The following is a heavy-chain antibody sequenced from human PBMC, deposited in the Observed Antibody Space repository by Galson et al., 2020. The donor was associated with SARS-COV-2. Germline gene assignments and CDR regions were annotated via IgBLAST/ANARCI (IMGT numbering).Heavy chain of an antibody. CDR3: ARVAYYDLYAFDI. J-gene: IGHJ3*02. V-gene: IGHV4-59*11. D-gene: IGHD3-22*01. CDR1: GGSISSHY. CDR2: IYYSGST. Sequence: SETLSLTCTVSGGSISSHYWSWIRQPPGKGLEWIGYIYYSGSTNYNPSLKSRVTISVDTSKNQFSLKLSSVTAADTAVYYCARVAYYDLYAFDIWGQGTMVTVSS.